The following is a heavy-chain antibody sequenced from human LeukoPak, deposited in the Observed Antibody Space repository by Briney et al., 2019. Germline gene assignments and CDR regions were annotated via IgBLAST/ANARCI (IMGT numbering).Heavy chain of an antibody. V-gene: IGHV3-53*01. J-gene: IGHJ4*02. D-gene: IGHD6-13*01. CDR3: ARDSTWYPVDY. CDR2: LYSGGSA. Sequence: GGSLRLSCAVSGFPVNRNYVSWVRQSPGKGLVWLSILYSGGSAYYADSVKGRFTISRDDSKNTVYLQMNSLRADDTAVYYCARDSTWYPVDYWGQGTLVTVSS. CDR1: GFPVNRNY.